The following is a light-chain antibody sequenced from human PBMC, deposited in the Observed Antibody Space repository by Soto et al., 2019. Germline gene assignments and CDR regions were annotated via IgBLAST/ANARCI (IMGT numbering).Light chain of an antibody. CDR3: SSYAGSNRV. Sequence: QSALTQPPSASGSPGQSVTISCTGTSSDVGGYNYVSWYQQHPGKAPKLMIYEVSKRPSGVPDRFSGSKSGNTASLTVSGLQGEDEADYYCSSYAGSNRVFGGGTQLTV. J-gene: IGLJ2*01. CDR1: SSDVGGYNY. V-gene: IGLV2-8*01. CDR2: EVS.